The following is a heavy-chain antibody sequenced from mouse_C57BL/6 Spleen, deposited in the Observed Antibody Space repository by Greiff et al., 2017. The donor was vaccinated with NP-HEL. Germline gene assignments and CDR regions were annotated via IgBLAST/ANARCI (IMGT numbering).Heavy chain of an antibody. D-gene: IGHD1-1*01. V-gene: IGHV14-3*01. J-gene: IGHJ2*01. CDR3: ARRVVAHLDY. CDR2: IDPANGNT. Sequence: VQLQQSVAELVRPGASVKLSCTASGFNIKNTYMPWVKQRPEQGLEWIGRIDPANGNTKYAPKFQGKATITADTSSNTAYLQLSSLTSEDTAIYYCARRVVAHLDYWGQGTTLTVSS. CDR1: GFNIKNTY.